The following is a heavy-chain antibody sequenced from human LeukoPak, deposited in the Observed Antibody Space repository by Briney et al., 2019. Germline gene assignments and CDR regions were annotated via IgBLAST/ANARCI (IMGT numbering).Heavy chain of an antibody. V-gene: IGHV3-66*01. D-gene: IGHD2-2*01. CDR3: AKDVDLVPGADNWFDP. CDR2: IHSGGTT. Sequence: GGSLGLSCAASGFTVSSNYMSWVRQAPGKGLEWVSAIHSGGTTYYADSVKGRFTISRDNSKNTLHLQMNSLRAEDTAVYYCAKDVDLVPGADNWFDPWGQGTLVTVSS. J-gene: IGHJ5*02. CDR1: GFTVSSNY.